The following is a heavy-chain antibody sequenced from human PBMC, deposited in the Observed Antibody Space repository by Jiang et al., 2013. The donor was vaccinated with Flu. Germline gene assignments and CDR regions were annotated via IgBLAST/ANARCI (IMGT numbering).Heavy chain of an antibody. J-gene: IGHJ4*02. CDR3: ARDGRYVAADHPPFDY. Sequence: AASGFTFSSYAMHWVRQAPGKGLEWVAVISYDGSNKYYADSVKGRFTISRDNSKNTLYLQMNSLRAEDTAVYYCARDGRYVAADHPPFDYWGQGTLVTVSS. CDR2: ISYDGSNK. D-gene: IGHD6-13*01. V-gene: IGHV3-30-3*01. CDR1: GFTFSSYA.